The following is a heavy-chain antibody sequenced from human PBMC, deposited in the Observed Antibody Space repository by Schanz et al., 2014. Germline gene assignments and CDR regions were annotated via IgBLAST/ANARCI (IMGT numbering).Heavy chain of an antibody. CDR2: INGDGSST. CDR3: ARSTSMYFLQ. CDR1: GFSLSSYW. J-gene: IGHJ1*01. V-gene: IGHV3-74*01. D-gene: IGHD2-2*01. Sequence: DVQLVESGGGLVQPGGSLRLSCAASGFSLSSYWMHWVRQVPGKGPVWVSRINGDGSSTLYADSVKGRFTISRDNAKNTLYLQMNSLRAEDTAVYYCARSTSMYFLQWGQGTLVTVSS.